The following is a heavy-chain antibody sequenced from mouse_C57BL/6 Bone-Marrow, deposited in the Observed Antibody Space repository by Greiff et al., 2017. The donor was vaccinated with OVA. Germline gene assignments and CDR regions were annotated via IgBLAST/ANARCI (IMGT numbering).Heavy chain of an antibody. CDR3: ARRDYGSTPGFAY. CDR2: IDPSDSYT. V-gene: IGHV1-69*01. Sequence: QVQLQQPGAELVMPGASVKLSCKASGYTFTSYWMHWVKQRPGQGLEWIGEIDPSDSYTNYNQKFKGKSTLTVDKSSSTAYMQLSSLTSEDSAVYYRARRDYGSTPGFAYWGQGTLVTVSA. CDR1: GYTFTSYW. D-gene: IGHD1-1*01. J-gene: IGHJ3*01.